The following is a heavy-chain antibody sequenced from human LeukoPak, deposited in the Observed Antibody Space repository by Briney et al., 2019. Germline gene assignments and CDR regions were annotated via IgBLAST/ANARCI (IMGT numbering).Heavy chain of an antibody. CDR3: AKAPYSSGSGYFDY. CDR1: GFTFSRYW. V-gene: IGHV3-7*03. J-gene: IGHJ4*02. CDR2: IKQDGSEK. Sequence: GGSLRLSCAASGFTFSRYWMSWVRQAPGKGLEWVANIKQDGSEKYYVDSVKGRFTISKDNAKNSLYLQMNSLRAEDTALYYCAKAPYSSGSGYFDYWGQGTLVTVSS. D-gene: IGHD6-19*01.